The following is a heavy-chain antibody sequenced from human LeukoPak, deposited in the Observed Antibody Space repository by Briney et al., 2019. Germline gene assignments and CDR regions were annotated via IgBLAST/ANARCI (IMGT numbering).Heavy chain of an antibody. CDR1: GGSIRSYY. Sequence: SETLSLTCTVSGGSIRSYYWNSMRWPPGKGLEWIGYLYNSGSTNYKPSLQSRLTISLDMSKNQLSLKLTCVTSADTAVYYCARGVTSPLDAFDIWGQGTTVTVSS. V-gene: IGHV4-59*01. J-gene: IGHJ3*02. D-gene: IGHD1-26*01. CDR3: ARGVTSPLDAFDI. CDR2: LYNSGST.